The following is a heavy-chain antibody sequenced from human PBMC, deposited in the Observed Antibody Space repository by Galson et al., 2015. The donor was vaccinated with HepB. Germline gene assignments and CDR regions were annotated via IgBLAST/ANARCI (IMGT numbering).Heavy chain of an antibody. V-gene: IGHV3-53*01. J-gene: IGHJ4*02. CDR2: IYSGGST. D-gene: IGHD3-16*01. CDR3: ARDSLGVAILDY. CDR1: GFTVSSNY. Sequence: SLRLSCAASGFTVSSNYMSWVRQAPGKGLEWVSVIYSGGSTYYADSVKGRFTISRDNSKNTLYLQMNSLRAEDTAVYYCARDSLGVAILDYWGQGTLVTVSS.